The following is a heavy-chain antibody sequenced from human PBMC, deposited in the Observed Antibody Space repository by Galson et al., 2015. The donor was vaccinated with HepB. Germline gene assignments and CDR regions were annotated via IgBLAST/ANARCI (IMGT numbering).Heavy chain of an antibody. CDR1: GYTFTSYA. J-gene: IGHJ5*02. CDR2: INAGNGNT. Sequence: SVKVSCKASGYTFTSYAMHWVRQAPGQRLEWMGWINAGNGNTKYSQKFQGRVTITRDTSASTAYMELSSLRSEDTAVYYCARARSRGVVTPQYWFDPWGQGTLVTVSS. CDR3: ARARSRGVVTPQYWFDP. V-gene: IGHV1-3*01. D-gene: IGHD4-23*01.